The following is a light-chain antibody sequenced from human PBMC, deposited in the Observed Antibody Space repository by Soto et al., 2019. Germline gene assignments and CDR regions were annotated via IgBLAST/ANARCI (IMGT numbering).Light chain of an antibody. J-gene: IGKJ1*01. Sequence: DIQMTQSPSSVSTSIGDRVTITCRASQTISSWLAWYQQKPGEAPKLLIYDASALPRGVPSRFSGSGSGTKFTLTIASLQPDDFATYYCQQYETFSGTFGPGTKVDI. CDR3: QQYETFSGT. CDR1: QTISSW. CDR2: DAS. V-gene: IGKV1-5*01.